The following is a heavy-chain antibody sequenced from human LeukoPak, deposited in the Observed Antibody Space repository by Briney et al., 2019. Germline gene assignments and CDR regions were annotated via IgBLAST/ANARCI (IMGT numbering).Heavy chain of an antibody. Sequence: SETLSLTCAVYGGSFSGYYWSWIRQPPGKGLEWIGEINHSGSTNYNPSLKSRVTISVDTSKNQFSLKLSSVTAADTAVYYCARVGIQLWFTTYYFDYWGQGTLVTASS. CDR2: INHSGST. CDR3: ARVGIQLWFTTYYFDY. D-gene: IGHD5-18*01. CDR1: GGSFSGYY. V-gene: IGHV4-34*01. J-gene: IGHJ4*02.